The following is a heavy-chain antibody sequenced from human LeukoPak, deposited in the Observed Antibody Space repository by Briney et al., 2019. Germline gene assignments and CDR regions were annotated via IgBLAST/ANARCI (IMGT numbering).Heavy chain of an antibody. CDR1: GGSFSGYY. V-gene: IGHV4-34*01. CDR2: INHSGST. J-gene: IGHJ4*02. D-gene: IGHD4-17*01. Sequence: PSETLSLTCAVYGGSFSGYYWSWIRQPPGKGLEWIGEINHSGSTNYNPSLKSRVTISVDTSKNQFSLKLSSVTAADTAVYYCARADDYGDYVDCWGQGTLVTVSS. CDR3: ARADDYGDYVDC.